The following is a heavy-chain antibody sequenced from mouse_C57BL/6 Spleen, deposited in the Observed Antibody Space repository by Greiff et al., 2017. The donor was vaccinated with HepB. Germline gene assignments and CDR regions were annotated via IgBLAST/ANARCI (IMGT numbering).Heavy chain of an antibody. CDR1: GYAFTSSW. CDR3: ARACGYDAMDY. V-gene: IGHV1-82*01. CDR2: IYPGDGDT. J-gene: IGHJ4*01. Sequence: QVQLQQSGPELVKPGASVKISCKASGYAFTSSWMNWVKQRPGKGLEWIGRIYPGDGDTNYNGKFKGKATLTADKSSSTAYMQLSSLTSEDSAVYFYARACGYDAMDYWGQGTSVTVSS.